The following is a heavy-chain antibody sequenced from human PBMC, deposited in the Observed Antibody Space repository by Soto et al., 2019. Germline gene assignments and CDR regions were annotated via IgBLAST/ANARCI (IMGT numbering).Heavy chain of an antibody. J-gene: IGHJ4*02. V-gene: IGHV4-30-4*01. Sequence: QVQLQESGPGLVKPSQTLSLTCTVSGGSISSGDYYWSWIRQPTGKGLEWIGYIYYSGSTYYDPSLKSRVTISVDTSKNQFSLKLSAVTAAHTAVYYCARALSIVPAAPIDYWGQGTLVTVSS. CDR3: ARALSIVPAAPIDY. CDR1: GGSISSGDYY. D-gene: IGHD2-2*01. CDR2: IYYSGST.